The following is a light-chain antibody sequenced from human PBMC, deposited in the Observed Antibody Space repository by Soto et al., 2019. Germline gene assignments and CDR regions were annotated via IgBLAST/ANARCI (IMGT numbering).Light chain of an antibody. CDR1: SSDIGAYNY. V-gene: IGLV2-8*01. CDR2: EVS. Sequence: QSALTQPPSASGSPGQSVTISCTGTSSDIGAYNYVSWYQQHPGKVPKLMIYEVSERPSGVPDRFSAPKSGNTASLTVSGLQAEDEADYYCSSHGGANNFYVFGTGTKVTVL. CDR3: SSHGGANNFYV. J-gene: IGLJ1*01.